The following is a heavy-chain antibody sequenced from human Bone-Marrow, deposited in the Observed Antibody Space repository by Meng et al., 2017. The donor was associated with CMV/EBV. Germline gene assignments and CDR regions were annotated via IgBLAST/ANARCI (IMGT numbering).Heavy chain of an antibody. CDR1: GFTFSSYG. D-gene: IGHD3-10*01. Sequence: GGSLRLSCAALGFTFSSYGMHWVRQAPGKGLEWVAVIWYDGSNKYYADSVKGRFSISRDNSKNTLYLEMNSLRADETAVYYCARGIPSTYYAYYYGLDVWGQGTTVTVSS. CDR2: IWYDGSNK. J-gene: IGHJ6*02. CDR3: ARGIPSTYYAYYYGLDV. V-gene: IGHV3-33*01.